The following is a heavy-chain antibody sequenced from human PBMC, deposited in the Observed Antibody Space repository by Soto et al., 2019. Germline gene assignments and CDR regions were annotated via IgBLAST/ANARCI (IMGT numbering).Heavy chain of an antibody. CDR2: INHSGST. V-gene: IGHV4-34*01. Sequence: SETLSPTRAVLWGSLIGYDWGRIPQPPGKGLEWIGEINHSGSTNYNPSLKSRVTISVDTSKNQFSLKLSSVTAADTAVYYCARGVAAAGRWFDPWGQGTLVTVSS. J-gene: IGHJ5*02. CDR3: ARGVAAAGRWFDP. D-gene: IGHD6-13*01. CDR1: WGSLIGYD.